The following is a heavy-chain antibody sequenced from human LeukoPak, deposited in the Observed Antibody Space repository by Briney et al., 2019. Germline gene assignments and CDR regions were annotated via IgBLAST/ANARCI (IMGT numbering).Heavy chain of an antibody. J-gene: IGHJ4*02. V-gene: IGHV1-18*04. CDR2: ISAYNGNT. CDR1: GFSFTSYW. CDR3: ARDRSGSYYY. D-gene: IGHD1-26*01. Sequence: GESLKISCMGSGFSFTSYWVGWVRQMPGKGLEWMGWISAYNGNTNYAQKLQGRVTMTTDTSTSTAYMELRSLRSDDTAVYYCARDRSGSYYYWGQGTLVTVSS.